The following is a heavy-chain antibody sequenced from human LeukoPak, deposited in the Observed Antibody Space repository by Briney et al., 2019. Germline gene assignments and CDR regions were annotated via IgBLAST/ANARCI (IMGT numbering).Heavy chain of an antibody. CDR1: GGSFSGNY. CDR3: ARGYNRGSYYNY. Sequence: PSETLSLTCVVYGGSFSGNYWSWVRQPPGKGLEWVGEINNSGSTNYNPSLKSRVTISLDTSKNQFSLKLSSMTAADTAVHYCARGYNRGSYYNYWGQGNVVTVSS. CDR2: INNSGST. J-gene: IGHJ4*02. V-gene: IGHV4-34*01. D-gene: IGHD1-26*01.